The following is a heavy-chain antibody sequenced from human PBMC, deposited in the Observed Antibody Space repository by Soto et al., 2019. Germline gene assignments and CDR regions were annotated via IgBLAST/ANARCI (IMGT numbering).Heavy chain of an antibody. Sequence: EVQLVESGGGLVQPGGSLRLSCGASGFTLGSYWMAWFRQAPGKGLEWVANINQDERKQYHLDSVKGRFTISRDNAENTLYLQLNSLRAEDTAVYFCARDTNYRDNSGHYYEVFDIWGQGTRVTVSS. J-gene: IGHJ3*02. CDR1: GFTLGSYW. V-gene: IGHV3-7*05. CDR2: INQDERKQ. D-gene: IGHD3-22*01. CDR3: ARDTNYRDNSGHYYEVFDI.